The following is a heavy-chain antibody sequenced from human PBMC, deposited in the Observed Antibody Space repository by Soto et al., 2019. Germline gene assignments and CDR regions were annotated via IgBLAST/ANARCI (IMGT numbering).Heavy chain of an antibody. V-gene: IGHV1-2*02. D-gene: IGHD3-16*01. CDR1: GYSFTAYY. CDR2: INPNSGGT. CDR3: AKLRDYNPRGVTDY. J-gene: IGHJ4*02. Sequence: ASVKVSCKASGYSFTAYYIHWVRQAPGQGLEWMGWINPNSGGTKYAQKFLGRVTMTRDKSISTAYMELSGLRSDDTAIYYCAKLRDYNPRGVTDYWGQGTLVTVSS.